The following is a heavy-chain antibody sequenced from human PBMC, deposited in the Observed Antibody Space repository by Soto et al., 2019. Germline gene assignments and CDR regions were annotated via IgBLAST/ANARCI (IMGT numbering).Heavy chain of an antibody. CDR1: GFTFSSYG. V-gene: IGHV3-33*01. D-gene: IGHD6-19*01. Sequence: GESLKISCAASGFTFSSYGMHWVRQAPGKGLEWVAVIWYDGSNKYYADSVKGRFTISRDNSKNTLYLQMNSLRAEDTAVYYCARDGYSSGRTPGVFDYWGQGTLVTVSS. CDR3: ARDGYSSGRTPGVFDY. J-gene: IGHJ4*02. CDR2: IWYDGSNK.